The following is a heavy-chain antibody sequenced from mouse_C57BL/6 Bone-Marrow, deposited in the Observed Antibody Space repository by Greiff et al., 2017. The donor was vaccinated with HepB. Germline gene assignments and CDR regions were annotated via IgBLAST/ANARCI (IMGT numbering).Heavy chain of an antibody. V-gene: IGHV7-1*01. Sequence: EVKVVESGGGLVQSGRSLRLSCATSGFTFSDFYMEWVRQAPGKGLEWIAASRNKANDYTTEYSASVKGRFIVSRDTSQSILYLQMNALRADDTAIYYCARDAPWDAMDYWGQGTSVTVSS. D-gene: IGHD4-1*01. CDR1: GFTFSDFY. CDR2: SRNKANDYTT. J-gene: IGHJ4*01. CDR3: ARDAPWDAMDY.